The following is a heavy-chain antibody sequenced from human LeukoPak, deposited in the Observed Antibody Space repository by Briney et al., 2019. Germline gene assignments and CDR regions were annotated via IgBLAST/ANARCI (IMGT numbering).Heavy chain of an antibody. D-gene: IGHD1-7*01. J-gene: IGHJ4*02. CDR3: ARLPRNYRAPDY. CDR2: INPNSGGT. CDR1: GGTFSSYT. V-gene: IGHV1-2*06. Sequence: GASVKVSCKASGGTFSSYTISWVRQAPGQGLEWMGRINPNSGGTNYAQKFQGRVTMTRDTSISTAYMELSRLRSDDTAVYYCARLPRNYRAPDYWGQGTLVTVSS.